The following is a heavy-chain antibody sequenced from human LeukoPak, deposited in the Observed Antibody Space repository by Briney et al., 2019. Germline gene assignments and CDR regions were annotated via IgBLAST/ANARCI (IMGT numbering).Heavy chain of an antibody. CDR3: AKEIYGDSTGGRFQQ. D-gene: IGHD4-17*01. J-gene: IGHJ1*01. Sequence: GGSLRLSCAASGFTFSSYSMNWVRQAPGKGLEWISYIGVGRDTIDYADSVKGRFTISRDNSKNTLYLQMNSLRAEDTAVYYCAKEIYGDSTGGRFQQWGQGTLVTVSS. CDR1: GFTFSSYS. CDR2: IGVGRDTI. V-gene: IGHV3-48*01.